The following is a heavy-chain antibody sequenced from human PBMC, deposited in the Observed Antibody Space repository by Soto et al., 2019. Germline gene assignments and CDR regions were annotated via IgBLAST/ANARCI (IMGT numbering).Heavy chain of an antibody. V-gene: IGHV3-23*01. CDR1: GFTFSSYA. Sequence: EVQLLESGGGLVQPGGSLRLSCAASGFTFSSYAMSWVRQAPGKGLEWVSAISGSGGSTYYADSVKGRFTISRDTSKNTLYLQMKSLRAEDTAVYYCAKVRKRQYSRGGFDYWGQGTLVTVSS. D-gene: IGHD6-6*01. J-gene: IGHJ4*02. CDR2: ISGSGGST. CDR3: AKVRKRQYSRGGFDY.